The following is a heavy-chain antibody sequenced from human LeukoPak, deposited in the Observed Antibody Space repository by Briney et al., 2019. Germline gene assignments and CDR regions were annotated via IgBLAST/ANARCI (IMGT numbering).Heavy chain of an antibody. CDR2: ISGYQVST. Sequence: GASVKVSCKASGYTFTNYGITWVRQAPGQGLEWMGWISGYQVSTKYAQNFQDRVTMTIDTSTSTAYMDLRSLRSDDTAIYLCARSDLGTVTVGPFNYWGQGTLVAVSS. CDR1: GYTFTNYG. V-gene: IGHV1-18*01. D-gene: IGHD3-16*02. CDR3: ARSDLGTVTVGPFNY. J-gene: IGHJ4*02.